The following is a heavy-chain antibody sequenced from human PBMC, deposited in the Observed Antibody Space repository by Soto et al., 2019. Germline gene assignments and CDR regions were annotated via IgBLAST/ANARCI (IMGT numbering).Heavy chain of an antibody. Sequence: PGGSLRLSCAASGFTFSSYSMNWVRQAPGKGLEWVSSISSSSSYIYYADSVKGRSTISRDNAKNSLYLQMNSLRAEDTAVYYCARHYDFWSGYYPSVYYYYGMDVWGQGTTVTSP. CDR2: ISSSSSYI. CDR1: GFTFSSYS. D-gene: IGHD3-3*01. V-gene: IGHV3-21*01. CDR3: ARHYDFWSGYYPSVYYYYGMDV. J-gene: IGHJ6*02.